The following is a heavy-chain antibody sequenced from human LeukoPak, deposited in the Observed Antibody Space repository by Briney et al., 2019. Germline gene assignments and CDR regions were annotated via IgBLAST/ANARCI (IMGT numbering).Heavy chain of an antibody. Sequence: SETLSLTCTVSGGAITSTTYYWSWIRQPPGKGLEWIGNIYYSGGTFYNSSLKSRLTISVDTSKNQFSLKLSSVTAADTAVYYCATIKIAAAGKIFDYWGQGTLVTVSS. D-gene: IGHD6-13*01. CDR3: ATIKIAAAGKIFDY. J-gene: IGHJ4*02. CDR1: GGAITSTTYY. V-gene: IGHV4-39*01. CDR2: IYYSGGT.